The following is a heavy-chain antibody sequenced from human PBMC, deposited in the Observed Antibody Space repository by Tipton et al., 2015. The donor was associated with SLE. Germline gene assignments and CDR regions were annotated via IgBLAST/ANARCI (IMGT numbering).Heavy chain of an antibody. D-gene: IGHD3-10*01. CDR2: IYDSGST. V-gene: IGHV4-31*03. Sequence: TLSLTCTVSGASISSGGYQWNWIRQYPGKGLEWIGYIYDSGSTDYNPSLKSRIIISMDTSKNQFSLELSSVTAADTAVYYCARDIIYYGSGRATYGMDVWGQGTTVTVSS. J-gene: IGHJ6*02. CDR1: GASISSGGYQ. CDR3: ARDIIYYGSGRATYGMDV.